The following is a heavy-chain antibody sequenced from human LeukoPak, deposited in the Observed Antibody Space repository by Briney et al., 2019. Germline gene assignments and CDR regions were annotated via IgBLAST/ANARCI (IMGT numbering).Heavy chain of an antibody. CDR2: ISNDGNKR. V-gene: IGHV3-30*03. D-gene: IGHD3-22*01. J-gene: IGHJ4*02. CDR3: ARFYDSSGYYYPFDY. Sequence: PGGSLRPSCEVSGFTFSRFGFHWVRQAPGKGLEWVSFISNDGNKRNYGDSVKGRFTISRDNSKNTLYLQMNSLRAEDTAVYYCARFYDSSGYYYPFDYWGQGTLVTVSS. CDR1: GFTFSRFG.